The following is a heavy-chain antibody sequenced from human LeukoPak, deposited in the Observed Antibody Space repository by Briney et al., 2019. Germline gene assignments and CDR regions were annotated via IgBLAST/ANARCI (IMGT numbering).Heavy chain of an antibody. CDR1: GFTFSNYW. CDR2: IRQDGSEK. J-gene: IGHJ4*02. CDR3: ARSTAGLDY. Sequence: GGSLRLSCAASGFTFSNYWMSWVRQARGKGLEWVANIRQDGSEKYYVDSMRGRFTISRDNAKNSLYLQMSSLRAEDTAVYYCARSTAGLDYWGRGTLVTVSS. D-gene: IGHD1-1*01. V-gene: IGHV3-7*01.